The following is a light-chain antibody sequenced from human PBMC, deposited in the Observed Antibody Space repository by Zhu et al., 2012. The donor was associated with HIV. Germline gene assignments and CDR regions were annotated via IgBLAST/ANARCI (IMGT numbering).Light chain of an antibody. CDR1: QGISNY. J-gene: IGKJ4*01. CDR3: QHLTIYPT. V-gene: IGKV1-9*01. Sequence: DIQLTQSPSFLSASVGDRVTISCRASQGISNYLAWYHQKPGKAPKLLIYAASILQSGVPSRFSGSGSGTEFTLTISSLQPEDFATYYRQHLTIYPTFGGGSRVEMK. CDR2: AAS.